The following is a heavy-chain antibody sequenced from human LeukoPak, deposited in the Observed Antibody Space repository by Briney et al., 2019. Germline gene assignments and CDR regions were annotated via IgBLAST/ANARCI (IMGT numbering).Heavy chain of an antibody. Sequence: SETLSLTCTVSGGSISSGDYYWSWIRQPPGKGLEWIGYIYYSGSTYYNPSLKSRDTISVDTSKNQFSLKLSSVTAADTAVYYCARSGGSKASAFDYWGQGTLVTVSS. CDR3: ARSGGSKASAFDY. V-gene: IGHV4-30-4*01. J-gene: IGHJ4*02. CDR2: IYYSGST. D-gene: IGHD3-10*01. CDR1: GGSISSGDYY.